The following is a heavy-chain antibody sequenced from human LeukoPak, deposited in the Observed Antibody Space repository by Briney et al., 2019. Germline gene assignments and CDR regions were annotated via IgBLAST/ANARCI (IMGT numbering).Heavy chain of an antibody. CDR1: GFTFSSYS. V-gene: IGHV3-21*04. D-gene: IGHD7-27*01. CDR3: AIETELGFDY. CDR2: ISSSSSYI. Sequence: GGSLRLSCAASGFTFSSYSMNWVRQAPGKGLEWVSSISSSSSYIYYADSVKGRFTISRDNAKNTLYLQLNSLRAEDTAVYYCAIETELGFDYWGQGTLVTVSS. J-gene: IGHJ4*02.